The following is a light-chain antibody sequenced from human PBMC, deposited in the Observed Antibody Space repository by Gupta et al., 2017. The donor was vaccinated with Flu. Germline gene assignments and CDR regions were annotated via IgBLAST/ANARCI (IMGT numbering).Light chain of an antibody. CDR3: SSYTSNITQV. Sequence: SITIACTGTSSDVGGYNYVSWYQHHPGKAPKLMMYDVSNRPSGVSNRFSGTKSGTTASPTISGLQAEDEAYYYCSSYTSNITQVFGTGTKVTVL. J-gene: IGLJ1*01. V-gene: IGLV2-14*03. CDR2: DVS. CDR1: SSDVGGYNY.